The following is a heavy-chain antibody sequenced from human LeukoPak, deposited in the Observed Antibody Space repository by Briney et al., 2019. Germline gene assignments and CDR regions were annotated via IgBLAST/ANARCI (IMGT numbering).Heavy chain of an antibody. J-gene: IGHJ6*03. CDR2: TYTSGST. V-gene: IGHV4-4*07. CDR3: AREWELLLGYYYYMDV. D-gene: IGHD1-26*01. CDR1: AGSRSRYY. Sequence: SEMLSLTLSVSAGSRSRYYWCWMRQPVRKFAEWFGRTYTSGSTNYNPSLKSRVTMSVDTSKNQFSLKLRSVTAADTAVYYCAREWELLLGYYYYMDVWGKGTTVTVSS.